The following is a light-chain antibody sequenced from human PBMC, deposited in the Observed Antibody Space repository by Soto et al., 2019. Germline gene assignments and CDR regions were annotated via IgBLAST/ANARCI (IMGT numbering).Light chain of an antibody. V-gene: IGKV3D-11*02. CDR1: QSVSLS. Sequence: EIVLTQSPATLSVSLGDSATLSCRAGQSVSLSLAWYQMRPGQPPRLLIYGASTRATDIPARFRGTGSGTDFTLTISSLEPEDFAVYYCQQRSNWHITFGQGTRLEIK. CDR3: QQRSNWHIT. CDR2: GAS. J-gene: IGKJ5*01.